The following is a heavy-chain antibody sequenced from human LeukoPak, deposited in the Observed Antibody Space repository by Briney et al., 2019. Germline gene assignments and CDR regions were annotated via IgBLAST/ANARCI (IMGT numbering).Heavy chain of an antibody. CDR2: IYYSGNT. CDR3: ARGTDYYYDSSGYYVDY. D-gene: IGHD3-22*01. J-gene: IGHJ4*02. Sequence: SETLSLTCTVSGGSISSSIYYWGWIRQPPGKGLEWIGSIYYSGNTYYKSSLKSRVTISLDTSKNQFSLKLRSVTAADTAVYYCARGTDYYYDSSGYYVDYWGQGTLVTVSS. CDR1: GGSISSSIYY. V-gene: IGHV4-39*07.